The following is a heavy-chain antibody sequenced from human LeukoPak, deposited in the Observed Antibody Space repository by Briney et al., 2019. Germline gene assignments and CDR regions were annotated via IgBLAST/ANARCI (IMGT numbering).Heavy chain of an antibody. CDR1: GGTFSSYA. J-gene: IGHJ6*04. Sequence: ASVKVSCKASGGTFSSYAISWVRQAPGQGLEWMGGIIPIFGTANYAQKFQGRVTITADKSTSTAYMELSSLRSEDTAVYYCARTLVVVAATPAVYYGMDVWGKGITVTVSS. V-gene: IGHV1-69*06. CDR2: IIPIFGTA. D-gene: IGHD2-15*01. CDR3: ARTLVVVAATPAVYYGMDV.